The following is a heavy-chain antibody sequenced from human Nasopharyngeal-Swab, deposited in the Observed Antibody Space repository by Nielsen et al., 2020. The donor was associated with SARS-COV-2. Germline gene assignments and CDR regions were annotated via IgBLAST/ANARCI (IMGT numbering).Heavy chain of an antibody. CDR1: GGSVSSGSYY. D-gene: IGHD2-2*01. Sequence: AETLSLTCTVSGGSVSSGSYYWSWIRQPPGKGLEWIGYIYYSGSTNYNPSLKSRVTISVDTSKNQFSLKLSSVTAADTAVYYCAREGSTSPWNGYYYGMDVGGQGTTVTVSS. CDR2: IYYSGST. V-gene: IGHV4-61*01. J-gene: IGHJ6*02. CDR3: AREGSTSPWNGYYYGMDV.